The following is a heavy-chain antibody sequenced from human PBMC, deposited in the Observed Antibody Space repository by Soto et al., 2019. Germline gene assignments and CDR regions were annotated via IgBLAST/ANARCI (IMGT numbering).Heavy chain of an antibody. CDR3: ARYLGEYYYYYGMDV. CDR2: INAGNGNT. J-gene: IGHJ6*02. V-gene: IGHV1-3*01. D-gene: IGHD3-10*01. CDR1: GYTFTSYD. Sequence: ASVKVSCKASGYTFTSYDINWVRQAPGQRLEWMGWINAGNGNTKYSQKFQGRVTITRDTSASTAYMELSSLRSEDTAVYYCARYLGEYYYYYGMDVWGQGTTVTVS.